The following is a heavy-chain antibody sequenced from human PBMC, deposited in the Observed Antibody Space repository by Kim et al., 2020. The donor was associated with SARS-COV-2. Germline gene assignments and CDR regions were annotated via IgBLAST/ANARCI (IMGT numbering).Heavy chain of an antibody. CDR1: GGSVSSGSYY. Sequence: SETLSLTCTVSGGSVSSGSYYWSWIRQPPGKGLEWIGYIYYSGSTNYNPSLKSRVTISVDTSKNQFSLKLSSVTAADTAVYYCARASQYDFWSGYSSYGMDVWGQGTTVTVSS. D-gene: IGHD3-3*01. V-gene: IGHV4-61*01. J-gene: IGHJ6*02. CDR3: ARASQYDFWSGYSSYGMDV. CDR2: IYYSGST.